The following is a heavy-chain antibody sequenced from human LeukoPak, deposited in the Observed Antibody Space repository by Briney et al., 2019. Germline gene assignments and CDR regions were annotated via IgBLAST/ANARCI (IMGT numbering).Heavy chain of an antibody. V-gene: IGHV3-30*04. CDR3: AKDIAGDSSGPFDY. Sequence: GGSLRLSCAASGFTFSSYAMHWVRQAPGKGLEWVAVISYDGSNKYYADSVKGRFTISRDNSKNTLYLQMNSLRAEDTAVYYCAKDIAGDSSGPFDYWGQGTLVTVSS. CDR1: GFTFSSYA. J-gene: IGHJ4*02. D-gene: IGHD3-22*01. CDR2: ISYDGSNK.